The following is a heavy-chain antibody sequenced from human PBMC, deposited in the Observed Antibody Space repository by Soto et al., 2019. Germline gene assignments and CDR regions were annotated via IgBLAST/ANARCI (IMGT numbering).Heavy chain of an antibody. J-gene: IGHJ4*02. CDR2: INHSGGT. CDR1: GGSFSGYY. D-gene: IGHD5-12*01. V-gene: IGHV4-34*01. Sequence: SETLSLTCAVYGGSFSGYYWSWIRQPPGKGLEWIGEINHSGGTNYNPSLKSRVTISVDTSKNQFSLKLSSVTAADTAVYYCARISGYEKALIDYWGQGTLVTVSS. CDR3: ARISGYEKALIDY.